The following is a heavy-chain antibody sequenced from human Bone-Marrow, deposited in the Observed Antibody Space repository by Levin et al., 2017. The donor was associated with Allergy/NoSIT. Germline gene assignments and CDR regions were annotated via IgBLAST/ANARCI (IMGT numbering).Heavy chain of an antibody. Sequence: HPGGSLRLSCAASGFTFSSYAMSWVRQAPGKGLEWVPVIIGSGGSTYYADSVKGRFTISRDNSKNTLYLLMISLRAEDTSVYYCAKARSVVVVAAILRWWYYFDYWGQGTLVTVSS. CDR3: AKARSVVVVAAILRWWYYFDY. D-gene: IGHD2-15*01. V-gene: IGHV3-23*01. J-gene: IGHJ4*02. CDR2: IIGSGGST. CDR1: GFTFSSYA.